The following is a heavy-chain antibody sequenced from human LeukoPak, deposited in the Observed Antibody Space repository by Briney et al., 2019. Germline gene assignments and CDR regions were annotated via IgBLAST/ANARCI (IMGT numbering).Heavy chain of an antibody. Sequence: SETLSLTCTVSGGSISSGSYYWSWIRQPAGKGLEWIGRIYTSGSTNYNPSLKSRVTISVDTSKNQFSLKLSSVTAADTAVYYCAREDYDFWSGYYIGFDPWGQGTLVTASS. J-gene: IGHJ5*02. CDR2: IYTSGST. D-gene: IGHD3-3*01. CDR3: AREDYDFWSGYYIGFDP. CDR1: GGSISSGSYY. V-gene: IGHV4-61*02.